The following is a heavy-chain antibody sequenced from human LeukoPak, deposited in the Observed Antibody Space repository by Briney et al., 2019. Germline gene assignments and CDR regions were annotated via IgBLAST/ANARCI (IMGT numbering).Heavy chain of an antibody. CDR2: ISSSGSTI. CDR3: ARDGLSYDSSGYYFGLDY. V-gene: IGHV3-48*03. D-gene: IGHD3-22*01. Sequence: GGSLRLSCAASGFTFSSYEMNWVRQAPGKGLEWVSYISSSGSTIYYAGSVKGRFTISRDNAKNSLYLQMNSLRAEDTAVYYCARDGLSYDSSGYYFGLDYWGQGTLVTVSS. J-gene: IGHJ4*02. CDR1: GFTFSSYE.